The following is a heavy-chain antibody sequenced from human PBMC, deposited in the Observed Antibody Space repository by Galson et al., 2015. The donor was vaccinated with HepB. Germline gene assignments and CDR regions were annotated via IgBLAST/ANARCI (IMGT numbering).Heavy chain of an antibody. Sequence: SLRLSCAASGFPFSNAWMSWVRQAPGKGLEWVGRIKAKSRGGTADYAAPVKGRFTISREDSENTLFLEMNSLKSEGTAVYYCATEGYSYGYHAMDVWGQGTTVTVS. V-gene: IGHV3-15*01. J-gene: IGHJ6*02. CDR2: IKAKSRGGTA. D-gene: IGHD5-18*01. CDR1: GFPFSNAW. CDR3: ATEGYSYGYHAMDV.